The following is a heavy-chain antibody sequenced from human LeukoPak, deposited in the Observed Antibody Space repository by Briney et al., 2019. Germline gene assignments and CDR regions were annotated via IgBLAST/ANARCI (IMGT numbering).Heavy chain of an antibody. D-gene: IGHD2-15*01. V-gene: IGHV1-18*01. Sequence: ASVKVSCKASGYTFTTFGISWVRQAPGQGLEWMGWISTYNGDTHYAQKLQGRVNMTTDTSTSTAYMELRSLRSDDTAVYYCAREYCSGGSCYNADYWGQGTLVTVSS. CDR2: ISTYNGDT. CDR3: AREYCSGGSCYNADY. CDR1: GYTFTTFG. J-gene: IGHJ4*02.